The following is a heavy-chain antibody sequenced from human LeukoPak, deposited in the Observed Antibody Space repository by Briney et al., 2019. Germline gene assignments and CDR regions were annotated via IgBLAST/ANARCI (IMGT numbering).Heavy chain of an antibody. D-gene: IGHD2-2*02. J-gene: IGHJ4*02. Sequence: GGSLRLSCAASGFTFSNYSMTWIRQAPGKELEWVSSISGSDTSTYYADSVKGRFTISRDNSKNTLELQMGSLRAEDTAVYYCTKARSASSSSCYNYWGQGILVTVSS. CDR2: ISGSDTST. CDR3: TKARSASSSSCYNY. V-gene: IGHV3-23*01. CDR1: GFTFSNYS.